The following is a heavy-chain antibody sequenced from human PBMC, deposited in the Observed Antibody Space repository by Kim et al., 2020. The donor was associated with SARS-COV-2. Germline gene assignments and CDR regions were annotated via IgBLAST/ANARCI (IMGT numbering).Heavy chain of an antibody. Sequence: KGRFTISRDNSKNTLYLRMNSLRAEDTTVYYCAKGGDYDILTGSYSPFDYWGQGTLVTVSS. V-gene: IGHV3-33*06. D-gene: IGHD3-9*01. CDR3: AKGGDYDILTGSYSPFDY. J-gene: IGHJ4*02.